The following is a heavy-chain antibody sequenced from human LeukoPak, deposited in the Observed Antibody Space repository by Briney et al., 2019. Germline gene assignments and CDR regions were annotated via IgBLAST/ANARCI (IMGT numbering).Heavy chain of an antibody. J-gene: IGHJ4*02. Sequence: GESLKISCKGSGYSFNSYWIGWVRQMPGKGLEWMGIIYPGDSDTRYSPSFQGQVTISADRSINTAYLQWSSLKASDTAMYYCAKFIYGSGNSFDYWGQGTLVTVSS. V-gene: IGHV5-51*01. D-gene: IGHD3-10*01. CDR1: GYSFNSYW. CDR3: AKFIYGSGNSFDY. CDR2: IYPGDSDT.